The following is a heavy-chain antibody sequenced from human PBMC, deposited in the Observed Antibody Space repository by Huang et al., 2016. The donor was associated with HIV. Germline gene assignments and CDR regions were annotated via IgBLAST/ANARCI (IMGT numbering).Heavy chain of an antibody. CDR1: GFDFSKYS. Sequence: EVQLVESGGALVQPGGSLKLSCVVSGFDFSKYSMNWVRQAPGKGLEWVSYSSGTSSNIYYVDSVKGRFTISRDNAKNSVFLQMRSLRAEDTALYYCARTEMEYYYGSSGYYPDYWGQGTQVTVSS. CDR3: ARTEMEYYYGSSGYYPDY. D-gene: IGHD3-22*01. V-gene: IGHV3-48*01. CDR2: SSGTSSNI. J-gene: IGHJ4*02.